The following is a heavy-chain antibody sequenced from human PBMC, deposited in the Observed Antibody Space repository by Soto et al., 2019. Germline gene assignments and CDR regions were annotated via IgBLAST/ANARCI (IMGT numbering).Heavy chain of an antibody. CDR3: AKLLLWFGERGDHDY. V-gene: IGHV3-23*01. J-gene: IGHJ4*02. CDR1: GFTFSSYA. Sequence: EVQLLESGGGLVQPGGSLRLSCAASGFTFSSYAMSWVRQAPGKGLEWVPAISGSGGSTYYADSVKGRFTISRDNSKNTLYLQMNSLRAEDTAVYYCAKLLLWFGERGDHDYWGQGTLVTVSS. D-gene: IGHD3-10*01. CDR2: ISGSGGST.